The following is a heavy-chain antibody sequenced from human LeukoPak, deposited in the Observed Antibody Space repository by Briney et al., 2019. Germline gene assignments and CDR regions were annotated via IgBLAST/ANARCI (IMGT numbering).Heavy chain of an antibody. V-gene: IGHV3-21*01. D-gene: IGHD4-17*01. CDR2: ISSSSSYI. CDR1: GFTFSSYS. Sequence: SGGSLRLSCAASGFTFSSYSMNWVRQAPGKGLEWVSSISSSSSYIYYADSVKGRFTISRDNAKNSLYLQMNTLRADDTAVYYCAREGDYGDYNFDYWGQGTLVTVSS. CDR3: AREGDYGDYNFDY. J-gene: IGHJ4*02.